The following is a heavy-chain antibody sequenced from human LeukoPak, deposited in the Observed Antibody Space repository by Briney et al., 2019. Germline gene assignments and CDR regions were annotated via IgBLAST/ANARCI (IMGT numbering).Heavy chain of an antibody. Sequence: GESLKISCKGLGYTFSSYWNAWVRQRPGKGLEWMGIIYPGGSETRYDPSFQGQVTISADSSTSTAYLQWSSLRASDTAMYYCARASRDGYNQNFDHWGQGTLVTVSS. V-gene: IGHV5-51*01. CDR2: IYPGGSET. CDR3: ARASRDGYNQNFDH. CDR1: GYTFSSYW. J-gene: IGHJ4*02. D-gene: IGHD5-24*01.